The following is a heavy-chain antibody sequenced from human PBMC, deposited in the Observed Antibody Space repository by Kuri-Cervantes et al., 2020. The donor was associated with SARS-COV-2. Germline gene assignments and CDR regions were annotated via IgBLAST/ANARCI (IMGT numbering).Heavy chain of an antibody. CDR1: GYTFTSYA. CDR3: AGTNVLRYFDWLIGNAFDI. CDR2: FNTNTGNP. D-gene: IGHD3-9*01. J-gene: IGHJ3*02. V-gene: IGHV7-4-1*02. Sequence: ASVKVSCKASGYTFTSYAMNWVRQAPGQGLEWMGWFNTNTGNPTYAQGFTGRFVFSLDTSVSTAYLQISSLKAEDTAVYYCAGTNVLRYFDWLIGNAFDIWGQGTRVTVSS.